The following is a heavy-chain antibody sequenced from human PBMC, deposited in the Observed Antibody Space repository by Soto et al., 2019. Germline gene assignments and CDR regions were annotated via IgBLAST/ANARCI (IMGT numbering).Heavy chain of an antibody. CDR3: ARARMVRGIIYYYGMDV. CDR1: GGSISSDGNY. CDR2: IYYSGST. D-gene: IGHD3-10*01. V-gene: IGHV4-31*03. Sequence: QVQLQESGPGLVKSSQTLSLTCTVSGGSISSDGNYWSWIRQHPGKGLEWIGYIYYSGSTYYNPSLKSRVTISVDTSKNQFSLKLNCATAADTAVYYCARARMVRGIIYYYGMDVWGQGTTVTVSS. J-gene: IGHJ6*02.